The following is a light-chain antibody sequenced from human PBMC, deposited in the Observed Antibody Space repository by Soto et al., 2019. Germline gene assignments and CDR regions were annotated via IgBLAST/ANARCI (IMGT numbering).Light chain of an antibody. CDR1: SSNFGSNT. CDR3: VAWDDSLNGYVV. V-gene: IGLV1-44*01. CDR2: SNN. J-gene: IGLJ2*01. Sequence: QSVLTQPPSASGTPGQRVTISCSGSSSNFGSNTVNWYQQLPGTAPKLVIYSNNQRPSGVPDRFSGSKSGTSASLAISGLQSEDEADYYCVAWDDSLNGYVVFGGGTK.